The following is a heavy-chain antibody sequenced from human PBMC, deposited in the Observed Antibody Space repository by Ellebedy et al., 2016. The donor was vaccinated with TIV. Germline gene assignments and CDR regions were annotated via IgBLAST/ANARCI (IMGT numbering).Heavy chain of an antibody. J-gene: IGHJ4*02. CDR2: IDVSGST. V-gene: IGHV4-39*07. Sequence: ESLKISXTVSGGSISSSNYFWGWLRQPTGKGLEWVGSIDVSGSTSYNPSLKSRVTISVDTSKNQFSLNLNSVTAADTAVYYCYHRDYWGQGALVTVSS. CDR1: GGSISSSNYF. CDR3: YHRDY.